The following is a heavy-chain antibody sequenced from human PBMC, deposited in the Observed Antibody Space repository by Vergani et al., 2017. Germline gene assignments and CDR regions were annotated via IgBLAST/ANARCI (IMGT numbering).Heavy chain of an antibody. V-gene: IGHV4-31*03. D-gene: IGHD1-26*01. J-gene: IGHJ5*02. CDR1: GGSISSGGYY. CDR2: IYYSGST. Sequence: QVQLQESGPGLVKPSQTLSLTCTVSGGSISSGGYYWSWIRQHPGKGLEWIGYIYYSGSTYYNPSLKSRVTISGDTSKNQFSLKLSSVTAADTAVYYCARGDSGSPAWFDPWGQGTLVTVSS. CDR3: ARGDSGSPAWFDP.